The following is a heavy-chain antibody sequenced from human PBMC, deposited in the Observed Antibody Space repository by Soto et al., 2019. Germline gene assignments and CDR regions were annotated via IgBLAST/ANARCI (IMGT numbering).Heavy chain of an antibody. CDR2: MNPNSGNT. CDR3: ARMWRYFGSKLAITIFGVGLGNPKVHYYYGMDV. V-gene: IGHV1-8*01. D-gene: IGHD3-3*01. Sequence: GASVKVSCKASGYTFTSYDINWVRQATGQGLEWMGWMNPNSGNTGYAQKFQGRVTMTRNTSISTAYMELSSLRSEDTAVYYCARMWRYFGSKLAITIFGVGLGNPKVHYYYGMDVWGQGTTVTVSS. J-gene: IGHJ6*02. CDR1: GYTFTSYD.